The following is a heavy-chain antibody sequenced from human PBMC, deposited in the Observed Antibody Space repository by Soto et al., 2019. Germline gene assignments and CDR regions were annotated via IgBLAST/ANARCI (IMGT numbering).Heavy chain of an antibody. D-gene: IGHD2-2*01. CDR2: IWYDGSNK. Sequence: GGSLRLSCAASGFTFSSYAMHWVRQAPGKGLEWVAVIWYDGSNKYYADSVKGRFTISRDNSKNTLYLQMNSLRAEDTAVYYCARESRVPAAYNAFDIWGQGTMVTVSS. CDR3: ARESRVPAAYNAFDI. CDR1: GFTFSSYA. V-gene: IGHV3-33*01. J-gene: IGHJ3*02.